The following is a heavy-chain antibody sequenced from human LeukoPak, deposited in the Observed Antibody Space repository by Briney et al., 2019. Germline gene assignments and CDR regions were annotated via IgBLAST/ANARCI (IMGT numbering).Heavy chain of an antibody. J-gene: IGHJ4*02. CDR1: GGSISSYY. CDR3: ARAINYYDSTGYYPYFDY. CDR2: IKTSEST. V-gene: IGHV4-4*07. Sequence: PSETLSLTCTVSGGSISSYYWNWIRQAPGKGLEWIGRIKTSESTNYNPSLKSRVTMSVDTSKNQFSLMLRSVTAADTAVYYCARAINYYDSTGYYPYFDYWGQGTLVTVSS. D-gene: IGHD3-22*01.